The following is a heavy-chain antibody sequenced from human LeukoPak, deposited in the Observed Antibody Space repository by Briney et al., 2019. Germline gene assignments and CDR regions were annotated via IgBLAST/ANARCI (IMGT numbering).Heavy chain of an antibody. J-gene: IGHJ4*02. V-gene: IGHV1-69*19. CDR3: ARDHLSGMATITPFDY. CDR2: IIPIFGTA. CDR1: GGTFSSYA. Sequence: SVKVSCKASGGTFSSYAISWVRQAPGQGLEWMGGIIPIFGTANYAQKFQGRVTITADESTSTAYMELSSLRSEDTAVYYCARDHLSGMATITPFDYWGQGILVTVSS. D-gene: IGHD5-24*01.